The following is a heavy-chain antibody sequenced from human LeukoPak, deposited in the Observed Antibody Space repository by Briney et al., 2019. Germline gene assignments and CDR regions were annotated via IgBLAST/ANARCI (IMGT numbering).Heavy chain of an antibody. D-gene: IGHD2-15*01. CDR2: IYTRGRT. Sequence: PGGSLRLSCAASGFTVSSNYMSWVRQAPGKGLDWVSVIYTRGRTDYADSVKGRFTISRDNSKNTLYLQMNSLRAEDTAVYYCARYCSGGSCNPYYYYYGMDVWGQGTTVTVSS. J-gene: IGHJ6*02. CDR3: ARYCSGGSCNPYYYYYGMDV. V-gene: IGHV3-66*03. CDR1: GFTVSSNY.